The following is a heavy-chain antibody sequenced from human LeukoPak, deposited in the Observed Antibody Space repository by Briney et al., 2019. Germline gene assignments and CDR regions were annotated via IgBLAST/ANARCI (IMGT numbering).Heavy chain of an antibody. V-gene: IGHV3-7*01. CDR2: IKQDESEK. Sequence: LSGGSLRLSCSASGFTFSNYWMSWVRQAPGKGLEWVANIKQDESEKYYVDSVKGRFTISRDNAKSSLYLQMNSLRAEDTAVYYCARDGRPCSGGSCYWGGRNYFDYWGQGTLVTVSS. CDR1: GFTFSNYW. CDR3: ARDGRPCSGGSCYWGGRNYFDY. D-gene: IGHD2-15*01. J-gene: IGHJ4*02.